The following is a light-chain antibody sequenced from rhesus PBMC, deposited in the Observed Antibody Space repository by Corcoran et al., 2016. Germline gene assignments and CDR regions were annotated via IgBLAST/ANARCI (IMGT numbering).Light chain of an antibody. CDR3: QYGYGTPLT. V-gene: IGKV2-64*02. CDR2: KVS. J-gene: IGKJ4*01. Sequence: DVVMTQSPLSLPITPGQPASISCRSSQSLVHSDVNTYLSWYQQKPGQPPRLLIYKVSNRYSGVPDRFSGSGSGTDYTFTISSLQPEDVATYYCQYGYGTPLTFGGGTKGEIK. CDR1: QSLVHSDVNTY.